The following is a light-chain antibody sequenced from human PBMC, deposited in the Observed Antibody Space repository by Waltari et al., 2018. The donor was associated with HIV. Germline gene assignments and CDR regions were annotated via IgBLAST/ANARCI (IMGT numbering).Light chain of an antibody. J-gene: IGLJ1*01. CDR1: STDVGGYNY. CDR3: SSYTSLTTRV. Sequence: QSALPQPASVSGSPGQSITISCTGTSTDVGGYNYVSWYQQHPGEAPKLMIYEVTHRPSGVSNRFSGSKSGNTASLTISGLQPEDEADYYCSSYTSLTTRVFGTGTKVTVL. V-gene: IGLV2-14*01. CDR2: EVT.